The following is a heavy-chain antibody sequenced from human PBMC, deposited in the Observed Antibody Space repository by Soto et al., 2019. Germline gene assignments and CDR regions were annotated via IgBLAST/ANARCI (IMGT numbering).Heavy chain of an antibody. D-gene: IGHD3-9*01. V-gene: IGHV3-7*04. CDR1: GFSFITYG. CDR3: VRAISGSFAL. Sequence: EVQLVESGGGLVKSGGPWRLSFEASGFSFITYGLNWVRQAPGKGLEWLASIKEDGSEKQYVDSVKGRFTISRDNAKNSLYLQMNSLSEEDTAVYYCVRAISGSFALWGQGTLVIVSS. CDR2: IKEDGSEK. J-gene: IGHJ4*02.